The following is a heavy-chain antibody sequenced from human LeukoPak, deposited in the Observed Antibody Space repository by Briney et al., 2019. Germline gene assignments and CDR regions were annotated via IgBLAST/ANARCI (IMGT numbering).Heavy chain of an antibody. J-gene: IGHJ4*02. Sequence: PSETLSLTCTVSGGSISSYYWSWIRQPPGKGLEWIGYIYYSGSTNYNPSLKSRVTISADTSKTQFSLKLNSVTAADTAVYYCARQGSDYDSGGYYYVWGQGTLVTVSS. V-gene: IGHV4-59*08. CDR2: IYYSGST. CDR1: GGSISSYY. D-gene: IGHD3-22*01. CDR3: ARQGSDYDSGGYYYV.